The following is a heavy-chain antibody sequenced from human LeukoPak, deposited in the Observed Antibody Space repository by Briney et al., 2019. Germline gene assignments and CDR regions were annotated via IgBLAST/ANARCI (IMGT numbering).Heavy chain of an antibody. CDR3: ARNYGDDY. Sequence: GGSLRLSCAASGFTFSSYGMHWVRQAPGKGLEWVAVISYDGSNKYYADSVKGRFTISRDNAKNSLYLQMSSLRAEDTAVYYCARNYGDDYWGQGTLVTVSS. V-gene: IGHV3-30*03. J-gene: IGHJ4*02. CDR1: GFTFSSYG. CDR2: ISYDGSNK. D-gene: IGHD4-17*01.